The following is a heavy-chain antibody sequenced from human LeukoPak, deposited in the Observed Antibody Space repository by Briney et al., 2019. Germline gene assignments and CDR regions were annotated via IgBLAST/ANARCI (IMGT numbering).Heavy chain of an antibody. V-gene: IGHV1-24*01. Sequence: ASVKVSCKVSGNTLTELSMHWVRQAPGKGLEWMGGFDPEDGETIYAQKFQGRVTMTEDTSTDTAYMELSSLRSEDTAVYYCATGGYSSSYPFYWGQGTLVTVS. D-gene: IGHD6-13*01. J-gene: IGHJ4*02. CDR3: ATGGYSSSYPFY. CDR2: FDPEDGET. CDR1: GNTLTELS.